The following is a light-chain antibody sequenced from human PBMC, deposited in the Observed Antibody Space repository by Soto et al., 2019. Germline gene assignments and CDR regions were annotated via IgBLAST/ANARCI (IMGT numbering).Light chain of an antibody. CDR2: DVS. V-gene: IGLV2-14*01. CDR1: SSDGGGYNY. Sequence: QSALTQPASVSGSPGQSINISCTGTSSDGGGYNYVSWYQQHPGKAPKLMIYDVSNRPSGVSNRFSGSKSGNTASLTISGLQAEDEADYYCSSYTSSSTPLYVFGTGTKLTVL. CDR3: SSYTSSSTPLYV. J-gene: IGLJ1*01.